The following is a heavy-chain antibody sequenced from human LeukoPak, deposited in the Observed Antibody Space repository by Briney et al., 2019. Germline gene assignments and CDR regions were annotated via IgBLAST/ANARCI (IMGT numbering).Heavy chain of an antibody. CDR1: HDSFSSDY. CDR3: AKSHPAVTTTDWYFDL. D-gene: IGHD4-17*01. V-gene: IGHV4-59*03. CDR2: ISYSGET. Sequence: PSETLSLTCTASHDSFSSDYWSWIRQSPGKGLEWIGYISYSGETKYSPSLKRRVTISGDRSKNKFSLKMTSVTAADMAVYFCAKSHPAVTTTDWYFDLWGRGTLVTVSS. J-gene: IGHJ2*01.